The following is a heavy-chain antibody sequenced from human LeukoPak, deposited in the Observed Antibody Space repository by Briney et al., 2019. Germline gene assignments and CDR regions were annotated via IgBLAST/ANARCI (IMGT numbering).Heavy chain of an antibody. CDR1: GFTVSSNY. CDR2: IYSGGST. J-gene: IGHJ4*02. D-gene: IGHD5-18*01. Sequence: GGSLRLSCAASGFTVSSNYMSWVRQAPGRGLEWVSVIYSGGSTYYADSVKGRFTISRDNSKNTLYLQMNSLKAEDTAVYYCARDPDGYRQGHHFDYWGQGTLVTVSS. CDR3: ARDPDGYRQGHHFDY. V-gene: IGHV3-66*01.